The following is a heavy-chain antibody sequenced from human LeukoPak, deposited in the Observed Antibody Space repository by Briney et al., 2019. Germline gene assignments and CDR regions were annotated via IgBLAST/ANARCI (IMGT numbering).Heavy chain of an antibody. CDR3: ARVDIGVVHFDY. V-gene: IGHV3-48*01. J-gene: IGHJ4*02. CDR2: ISSSSSTI. D-gene: IGHD3-22*01. CDR1: GFTFNSYS. Sequence: PGGSLRLSCAASGFTFNSYSMNWVRQAPGKGLEWVSYISSSSSTIYYADSVKDRFTISRDNAKNSLYLQVNSLRAEDTAVYYCARVDIGVVHFDYWGQGTLVTVSS.